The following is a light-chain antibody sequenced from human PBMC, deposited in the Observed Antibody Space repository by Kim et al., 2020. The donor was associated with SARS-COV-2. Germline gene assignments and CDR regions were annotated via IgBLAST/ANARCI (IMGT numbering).Light chain of an antibody. J-gene: IGKJ2*01. CDR1: QSIGRW. CDR3: QQYESHPYT. V-gene: IGKV1-5*03. Sequence: DIQMTQSPSTLSASVGDRVTITCRASQSIGRWLAWYQQKPGKAPKLLIYKASNLEGGVPSRFSGSGSGTEFTLTISTLQPDDFATYSCQQYESHPYTFGQGTKLEI. CDR2: KAS.